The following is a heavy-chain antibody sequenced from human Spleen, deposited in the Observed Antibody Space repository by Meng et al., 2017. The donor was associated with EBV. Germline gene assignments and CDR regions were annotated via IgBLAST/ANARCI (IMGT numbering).Heavy chain of an antibody. CDR3: ARDTEAPGTWFDY. D-gene: IGHD6-13*01. CDR2: IHYGGST. CDR1: GGSCSGYY. Sequence: QVQLQRWGAGLSKPSETLSRTCGSHGGSCSGYYWSWLRQSPGKGLEWLGKIHYGGSTKYNQALESRATISGDTSKNQFSLILTSVTAADTAVYYCARDTEAPGTWFDYWGQGALVTVSS. V-gene: IGHV4-34*01. J-gene: IGHJ4*02.